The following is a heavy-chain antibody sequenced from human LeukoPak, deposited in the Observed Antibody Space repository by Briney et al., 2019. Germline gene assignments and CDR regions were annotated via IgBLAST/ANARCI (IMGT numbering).Heavy chain of an antibody. CDR1: GFTLSSYW. D-gene: IGHD3-9*01. Sequence: GGSLRLSCAASGFTLSSYWMSWVRQAPGEGLEWVANIKQDGSEKYNVDSVKGRFTISRDNAKNSLYLQMNSLRAEDTAVYYCARDLMEGILTGYGFVYYYYYMDVWGKGTTVTVSS. J-gene: IGHJ6*03. CDR2: IKQDGSEK. CDR3: ARDLMEGILTGYGFVYYYYYMDV. V-gene: IGHV3-7*01.